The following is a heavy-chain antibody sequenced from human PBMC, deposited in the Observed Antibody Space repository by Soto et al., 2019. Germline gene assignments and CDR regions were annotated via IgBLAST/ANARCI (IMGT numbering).Heavy chain of an antibody. V-gene: IGHV3-30*18. Sequence: QVQLVESGGGVVQPGRSLRLSCAASGFTFSSYGMHWVRQAPGKGLEWVAVISYDGSNKYYADSVKGRFTISRDNSKNTLYLQMSRLRAEDTAVYYCAKDLGYSGYSYGMDVWGQGTTVTVSS. CDR2: ISYDGSNK. D-gene: IGHD5-12*01. CDR1: GFTFSSYG. J-gene: IGHJ6*02. CDR3: AKDLGYSGYSYGMDV.